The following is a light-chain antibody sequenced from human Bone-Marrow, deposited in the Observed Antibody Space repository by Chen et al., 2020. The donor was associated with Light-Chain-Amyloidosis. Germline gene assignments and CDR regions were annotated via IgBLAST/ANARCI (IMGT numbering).Light chain of an antibody. J-gene: IGKJ4*01. CDR1: QTISSNY. CDR2: GSS. Sequence: EIVLTQSPGTLSLSPGEGANLSCRASQTISSNYLTWYQQKFGQAPRRLIYGSSSRATGIPARCTGSGSGTDFTLTINRLEPEDFAMYYCQQYGTSPLTFGGGTKVEIK. CDR3: QQYGTSPLT. V-gene: IGKV3-20*01.